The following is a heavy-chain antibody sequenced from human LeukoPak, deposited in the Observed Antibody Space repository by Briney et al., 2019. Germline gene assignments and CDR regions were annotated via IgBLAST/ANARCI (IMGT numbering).Heavy chain of an antibody. Sequence: SETLSLTCTVSGGSISSSSYYWGWIRQPPGKGLEWIGSIYYNGSTYYNPSLKSRVTISVDTSKNQFSLKLGSVTAADTAVYYCARQGRISMIVVLIEDAFDIWGQGTMVTVSS. CDR1: GGSISSSSYY. CDR3: ARQGRISMIVVLIEDAFDI. CDR2: IYYNGST. J-gene: IGHJ3*02. V-gene: IGHV4-39*01. D-gene: IGHD3-22*01.